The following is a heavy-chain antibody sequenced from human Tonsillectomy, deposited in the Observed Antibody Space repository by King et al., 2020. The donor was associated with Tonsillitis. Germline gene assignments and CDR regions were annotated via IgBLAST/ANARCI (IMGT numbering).Heavy chain of an antibody. Sequence: VQLVESGGGVVQPGRSLRLSCAASGFTFSSYGMHWVRQAPGKGLEWVAIISYDGSNKYSADSVKGRFTISRDNSKNTLYLQMNSLRTEDTAVYYCAKDGALGNPTHFDYWGEGTLVTVSS. CDR3: AKDGALGNPTHFDY. CDR2: ISYDGSNK. CDR1: GFTFSSYG. D-gene: IGHD7-27*01. V-gene: IGHV3-30*18. J-gene: IGHJ4*02.